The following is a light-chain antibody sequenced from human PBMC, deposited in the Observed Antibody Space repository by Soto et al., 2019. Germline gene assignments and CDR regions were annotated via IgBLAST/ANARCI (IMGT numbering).Light chain of an antibody. V-gene: IGKV1-5*01. CDR2: DAS. Sequence: DIVMTQSPSTLSASVGDRVTISCRASQSVSTWLAWYQQAPGKAPKLLIYDASSLESGVPSRFSGSGSGTEFTLTISSLQTDDFASYYCQQYDSYSWTFGQGTKVDIK. J-gene: IGKJ1*01. CDR3: QQYDSYSWT. CDR1: QSVSTW.